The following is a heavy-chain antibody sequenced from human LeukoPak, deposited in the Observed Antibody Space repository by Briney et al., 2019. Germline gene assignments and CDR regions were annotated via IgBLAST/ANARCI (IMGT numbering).Heavy chain of an antibody. Sequence: GASVKVSCKASGYTSTGYYMHWVRQAPGQGLEWMGWINPNSGGTNYAQKFQGRVTMTRDTSISTAYMELSRLRSDDTAVYYCARGGLISGYYYDPIWFDYWGQGTLVTVSS. CDR3: ARGGLISGYYYDPIWFDY. CDR2: INPNSGGT. CDR1: GYTSTGYY. J-gene: IGHJ4*02. D-gene: IGHD3-22*01. V-gene: IGHV1-2*02.